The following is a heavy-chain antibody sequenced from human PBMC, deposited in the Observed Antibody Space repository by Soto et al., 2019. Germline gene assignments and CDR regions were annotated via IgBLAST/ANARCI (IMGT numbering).Heavy chain of an antibody. Sequence: QVQLVQSGAEVKKPGSSVKVSCKASGGTFSSYPISWVRQAPGQGLEWMGRIIPILGIANYAQKFQGRVTITADKATSTAYMELSSLRSEDTAVYYCAREGTDIVVVPAANYYYYMDVWGKGTTVTVSS. CDR2: IIPILGIA. V-gene: IGHV1-69*04. J-gene: IGHJ6*03. D-gene: IGHD2-2*01. CDR3: AREGTDIVVVPAANYYYYMDV. CDR1: GGTFSSYP.